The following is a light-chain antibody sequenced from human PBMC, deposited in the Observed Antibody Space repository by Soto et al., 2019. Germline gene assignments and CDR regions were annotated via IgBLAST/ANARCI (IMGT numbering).Light chain of an antibody. V-gene: IGKV1-17*01. CDR2: GAS. CDR1: QDIRAA. CDR3: LQHTTFPWT. J-gene: IGKJ1*01. Sequence: DIQMTQSPSSLSASIGDRVTITCRASQDIRAALGWYQQKPGKAPKRLICGASSVQSGVPSRFSGSGSGTEFSLTISSLQPEDFATYDWLQHTTFPWTFGQGTKVEVK.